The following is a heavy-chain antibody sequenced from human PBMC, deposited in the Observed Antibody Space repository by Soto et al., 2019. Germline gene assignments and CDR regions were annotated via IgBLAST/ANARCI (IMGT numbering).Heavy chain of an antibody. CDR2: IVPLYGTA. J-gene: IGHJ4*02. V-gene: IGHV1-69*01. Sequence: QVRLAQAGAEVKKPGCSVRLSCKISGGAFDTYAFSWVRQAPGQGLEWVGGIVPLYGTANYAQKLEGRVTMTADDSTSTTYMEMRSLTFDASAVYFCARDRECYENQSQGYFDLGGPGTLVTVSA. D-gene: IGHD3-10*01. CDR1: GGAFDTYA. CDR3: ARDRECYENQSQGYFDL.